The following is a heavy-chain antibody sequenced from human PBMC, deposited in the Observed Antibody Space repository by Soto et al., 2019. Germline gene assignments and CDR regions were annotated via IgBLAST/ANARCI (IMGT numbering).Heavy chain of an antibody. Sequence: GGSLRLSCAASGFTFSSYGMHWVRQAPGKGLEWVAVISYDGSNKYYADSVKGRFTISRDNSKNTLYLQMNSLRAEDTAVYYCAKERQQLVPGYYYYGMDVWGQGTTVTVSS. CDR2: ISYDGSNK. D-gene: IGHD6-13*01. V-gene: IGHV3-30*18. CDR1: GFTFSSYG. J-gene: IGHJ6*02. CDR3: AKERQQLVPGYYYYGMDV.